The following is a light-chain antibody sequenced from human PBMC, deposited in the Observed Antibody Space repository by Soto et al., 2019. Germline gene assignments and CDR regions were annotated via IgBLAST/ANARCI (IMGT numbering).Light chain of an antibody. CDR3: LQHNSYPFT. V-gene: IGKV1-17*01. CDR2: AAS. J-gene: IGKJ3*01. CDR1: QGIRNY. Sequence: DIQMTQSPSSLSASVGDRVTITCRASQGIRNYLGWYQQKPGKAPKRLIYAASSLQGGVPSRFSGSGSGTEFTHPSSSLQTEDFATNYCLQHNSYPFTFGPGTKVDIK.